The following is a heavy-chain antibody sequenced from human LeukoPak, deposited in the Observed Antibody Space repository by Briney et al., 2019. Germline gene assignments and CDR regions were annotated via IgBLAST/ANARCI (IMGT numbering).Heavy chain of an antibody. V-gene: IGHV1-18*01. D-gene: IGHD3-3*01. CDR3: ARAITRASGYDFWSGYYTTRNAFDI. CDR1: GYTFTSYG. Sequence: ASVKVSCKASGYTFTSYGISWVRQAPGQGLEWMGWISAYNGNTNYAQKLQGRVTMTTDTSTSTAYTELRSLRSDDTAVYYCARAITRASGYDFWSGYYTTRNAFDIWGQGTMVTVSS. J-gene: IGHJ3*02. CDR2: ISAYNGNT.